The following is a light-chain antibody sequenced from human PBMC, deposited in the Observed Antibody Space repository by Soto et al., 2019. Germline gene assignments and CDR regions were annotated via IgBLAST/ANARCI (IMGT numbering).Light chain of an antibody. V-gene: IGLV2-14*01. CDR2: DVT. Sequence: QSLLTQPASVSGSPGQSIAISCTGTSNDVGSYNYVSWYQQHPGKAPKLMIYDVTNRPSGVSDRFSGSKSGNTASLTISGLQAEDEADYYCKSYTTSNTYVFGSGTKVTVL. J-gene: IGLJ1*01. CDR1: SNDVGSYNY. CDR3: KSYTTSNTYV.